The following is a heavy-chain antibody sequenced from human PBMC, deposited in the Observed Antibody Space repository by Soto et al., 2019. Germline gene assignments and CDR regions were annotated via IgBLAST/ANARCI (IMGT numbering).Heavy chain of an antibody. V-gene: IGHV3-30*18. D-gene: IGHD6-13*01. Sequence: QVQLVESGGGVVQPGRSLRLSCAASGFTFSSYGMHWVRQAPGKGLEWVAVISYDGSNKYYADSVKGRFTISRDNSKNTLYLQINSLRAEDTAVYYCAKADIAAAGKDYWGQGTLVTVSS. J-gene: IGHJ4*02. CDR1: GFTFSSYG. CDR2: ISYDGSNK. CDR3: AKADIAAAGKDY.